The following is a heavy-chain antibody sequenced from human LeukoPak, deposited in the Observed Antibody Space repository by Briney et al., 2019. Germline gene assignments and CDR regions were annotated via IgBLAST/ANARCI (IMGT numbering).Heavy chain of an antibody. CDR3: ARPKPGSSIDY. Sequence: GESLKISCKASGYSFTSYWIGWVRQMPGKGLEWMGIIFPADSDTKYSPSSQGQVTISADRSISTTYLQWSSLKATDTAIYYCARPKPGSSIDYWGQGTLVTVSS. J-gene: IGHJ4*02. V-gene: IGHV5-51*01. CDR2: IFPADSDT. D-gene: IGHD3-10*01. CDR1: GYSFTSYW.